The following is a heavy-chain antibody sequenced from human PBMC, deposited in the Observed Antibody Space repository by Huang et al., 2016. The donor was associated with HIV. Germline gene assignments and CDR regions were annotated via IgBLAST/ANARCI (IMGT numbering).Heavy chain of an antibody. CDR1: GFSVSTNY. V-gene: IGHV3-53*02. D-gene: IGHD3-16*01. CDR3: ARCTHRWYYYYYMDV. CDR2: VYGGSST. Sequence: EAHLVETGGRLIRPGGSLRLSCAASGFSVSTNYMAWVRQAPGKGLEWVSLVYGGSSTDYAGSVKGRFTNSRDNSKNMVYLQMNSLRPEDTAVYYCARCTHRWYYYYYMDVWGKGTTVTVSS. J-gene: IGHJ6*03.